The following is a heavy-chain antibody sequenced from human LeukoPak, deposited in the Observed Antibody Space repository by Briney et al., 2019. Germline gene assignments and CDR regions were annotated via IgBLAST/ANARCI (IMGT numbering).Heavy chain of an antibody. D-gene: IGHD3-3*01. Sequence: GASVKVSCKASGYTFTGYYMHWVRQAPGQGLEWMGWINPNSGGTNYAQKFQGRVTMTRDTSISTAYMELSRLRSDDTAVYYCARTRITIFGVVRMMDYWGQGTLVTVSS. CDR2: INPNSGGT. J-gene: IGHJ4*02. CDR1: GYTFTGYY. V-gene: IGHV1-2*02. CDR3: ARTRITIFGVVRMMDY.